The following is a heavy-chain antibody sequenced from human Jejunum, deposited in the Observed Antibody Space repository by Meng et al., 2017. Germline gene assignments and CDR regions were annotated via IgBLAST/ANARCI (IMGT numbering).Heavy chain of an antibody. CDR3: ARVILYSGSYYFDF. J-gene: IGHJ4*02. D-gene: IGHD1-26*01. CDR2: VYYSGHT. CDR1: GDSVSSDNYY. Sequence: SETLSLTCTVSGDSVSSDNYYWRWIRQPPGQGLEWIGYVYYSGHTDYNPSLKRRVTISIDKSTNQFSLRLSSVTAADTAVYYCARVILYSGSYYFDFWGQGTLVTVSS. V-gene: IGHV4-61*01.